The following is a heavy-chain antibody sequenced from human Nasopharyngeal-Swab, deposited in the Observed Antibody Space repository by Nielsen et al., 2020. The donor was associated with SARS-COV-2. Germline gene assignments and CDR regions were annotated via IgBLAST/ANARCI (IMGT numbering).Heavy chain of an antibody. V-gene: IGHV3-30-3*01. CDR1: GFTFSTYA. CDR2: ISYDGSNK. D-gene: IGHD5-24*01. J-gene: IGHJ5*02. CDR3: ASTGQRDWLDP. Sequence: GEYLKISCAASGFTFSTYAMHWVRQAPGKGLEWVAFISYDGSNKYYADSVKGRFTISRDNSKNTLYLQMNSLRAEDTCVYYCASTGQRDWLDPWGQGTLVTVSS.